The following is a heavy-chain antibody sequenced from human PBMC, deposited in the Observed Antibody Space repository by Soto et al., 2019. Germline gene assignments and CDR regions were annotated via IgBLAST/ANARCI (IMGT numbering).Heavy chain of an antibody. V-gene: IGHV3-21*01. Sequence: EVQLVESGGGLVKPGGSLRLSCAASGFTFSSYSMNWVRQAPGKGLEWVSSISSSSSYIYYADSVKGRFTISRDNAKNSLYMQMNSLRADDTAVYYFPRERASEMAFDLWGRGTLVTVSS. CDR2: ISSSSSYI. J-gene: IGHJ2*01. CDR3: PRERASEMAFDL. CDR1: GFTFSSYS.